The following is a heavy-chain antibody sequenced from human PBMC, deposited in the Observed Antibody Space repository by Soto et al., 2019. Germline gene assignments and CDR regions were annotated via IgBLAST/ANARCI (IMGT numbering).Heavy chain of an antibody. D-gene: IGHD2-21*01. Sequence: PGGSLRLSCAASGFTFSNAWIYWVRQAPGRGLEWVGRVKSKNDGGTTDFAAPVKGRFATSRDDSKNMVYLEMNSLQTEDTAMYYCTTDSYIANTTVGIDYCGHEDVVPVSS. CDR2: VKSKNDGGTT. CDR3: TTDSYIANTTVGIDY. CDR1: GFTFSNAW. V-gene: IGHV3-15*07. J-gene: IGHJ4*01.